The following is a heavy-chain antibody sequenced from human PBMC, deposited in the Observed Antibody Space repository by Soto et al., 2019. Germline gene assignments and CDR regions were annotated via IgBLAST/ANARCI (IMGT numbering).Heavy chain of an antibody. CDR2: ISGSGGST. J-gene: IGHJ4*02. V-gene: IGHV3-23*01. D-gene: IGHD3-16*02. Sequence: EVQLLESGGGLVQPGGSLRLSCAASGFTFSSYAMSWVRQAPGKGLEWVSAISGSGGSTYYADSVKGRFTISRDNSKNTLYLQMNSLRAEDTAVYYCAKDNGGGITFGGVIVSLHYFDYWGQGTLVTVSS. CDR1: GFTFSSYA. CDR3: AKDNGGGITFGGVIVSLHYFDY.